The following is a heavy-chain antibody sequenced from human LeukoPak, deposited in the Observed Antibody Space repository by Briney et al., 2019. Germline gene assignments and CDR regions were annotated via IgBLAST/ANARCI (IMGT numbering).Heavy chain of an antibody. Sequence: PGGTLRLYCAASGFTFDDYGMSWVRQAPGKGLEWVSGINWNGGSTGYADSVKGRFTISRDNAKNSLYLQMNSLRAEDTALYYCARDGGYKAFDYWGQGTLVTVSS. CDR1: GFTFDDYG. V-gene: IGHV3-20*04. D-gene: IGHD3-10*01. J-gene: IGHJ4*02. CDR3: ARDGGYKAFDY. CDR2: INWNGGST.